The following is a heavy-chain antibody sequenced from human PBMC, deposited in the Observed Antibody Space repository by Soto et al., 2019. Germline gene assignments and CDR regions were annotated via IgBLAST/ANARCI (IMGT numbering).Heavy chain of an antibody. Sequence: QIHLVQSGGEVKKPGASVKVSCKTSGYTFTTYGISWVRKAPGQGLEWMGWITPFNDNTNYAQNLQGRVTMTTDTSTNTAYLELRSLTSDDTAVYYCARTGKGDYVPPLDNWGQGTLVTVSS. V-gene: IGHV1-18*01. CDR1: GYTFTTYG. CDR3: ARTGKGDYVPPLDN. CDR2: ITPFNDNT. J-gene: IGHJ4*02. D-gene: IGHD4-17*01.